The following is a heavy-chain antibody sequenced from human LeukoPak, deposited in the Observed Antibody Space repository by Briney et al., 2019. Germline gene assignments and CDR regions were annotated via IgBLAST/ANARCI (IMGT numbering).Heavy chain of an antibody. J-gene: IGHJ4*02. CDR1: GGSISSSSYY. Sequence: PSETLSLTCTVSGGSISSSSYYWGWIRQPPGKWLEWIGSIYYSGSTYYNPSLKSRVTISADTSKNQFSLKLSSVTAADTAVYYCARHSDYSKAPFDYWGQGTLVTVSS. V-gene: IGHV4-39*01. CDR2: IYYSGST. CDR3: ARHSDYSKAPFDY. D-gene: IGHD4-11*01.